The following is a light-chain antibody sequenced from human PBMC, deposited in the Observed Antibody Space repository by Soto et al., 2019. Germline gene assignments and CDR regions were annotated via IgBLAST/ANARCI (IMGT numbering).Light chain of an antibody. V-gene: IGKV1-39*01. CDR2: AAS. Sequence: DIQMTQSPSSLSASVGDRVTITCRASQSVNTYLHRYQQKAGQAPKLLIYAASNLQSGVPSRFSGRGSGTDFTLTVESLQPEDFATYYCQQGYSNPWTFGQGTKVDIK. CDR3: QQGYSNPWT. J-gene: IGKJ1*01. CDR1: QSVNTY.